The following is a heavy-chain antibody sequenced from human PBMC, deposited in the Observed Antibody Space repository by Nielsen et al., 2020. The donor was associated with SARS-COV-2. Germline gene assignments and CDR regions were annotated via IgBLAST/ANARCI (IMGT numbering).Heavy chain of an antibody. D-gene: IGHD2-15*01. Sequence: GESLKISCVASGFTFSAYNMNWVRQAPGKGLEWISYISTGGSTKYYADSVKGRFTISRDNGKNSLYLQMNSLRVDDTAVYYCARDTRAFDIWGLGTMVAVSS. CDR2: ISTGGSTK. V-gene: IGHV3-48*01. CDR1: GFTFSAYN. J-gene: IGHJ3*02. CDR3: ARDTRAFDI.